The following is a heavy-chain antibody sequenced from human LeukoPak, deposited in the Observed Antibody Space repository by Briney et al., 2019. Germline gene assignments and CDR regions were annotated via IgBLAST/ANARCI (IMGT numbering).Heavy chain of an antibody. CDR3: AKDAMGPYNYYGMDV. J-gene: IGHJ6*02. CDR2: ISSSGSTI. D-gene: IGHD1-14*01. CDR1: GFTFSDYY. Sequence: PGGSLRLSCAASGFTFSDYYMSWIRQAPGKGLEWVSYISSSGSTIYYADSVKGRFTISRDNAKNSLYLQMNSLRAEDTAVYYCAKDAMGPYNYYGMDVWGQGTTVTVSS. V-gene: IGHV3-11*01.